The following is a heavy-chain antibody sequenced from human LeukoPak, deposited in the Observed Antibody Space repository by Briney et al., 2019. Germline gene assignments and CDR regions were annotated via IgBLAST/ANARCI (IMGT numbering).Heavy chain of an antibody. CDR3: ARTSIFGVVRFDP. Sequence: SETLSLTCTVSGGSISNYYWNWIRQPPGKGLEWVGHISYSGGTKYNPSLQSRVTISIDTSKNQFSLNLSSVTAADTAVYYCARTSIFGVVRFDPWGQGTLVTVSS. V-gene: IGHV4-59*08. D-gene: IGHD3-3*02. CDR1: GGSISNYY. CDR2: ISYSGGT. J-gene: IGHJ5*02.